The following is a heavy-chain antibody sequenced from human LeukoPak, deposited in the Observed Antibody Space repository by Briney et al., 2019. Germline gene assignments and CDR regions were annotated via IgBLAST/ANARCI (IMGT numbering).Heavy chain of an antibody. D-gene: IGHD1-1*01. J-gene: IGHJ3*01. V-gene: IGHV3-21*01. Sequence: GGSLRLSCAASGFTFSSYTMHWVRQIPGERPEWVSSISGDTTYIYYADSLKGRFTIPRDNTNTSLFLQMNNLRAEDTATYFCARRGTDASFSFFDVWGQGTMVTVSS. CDR1: GFTFSSYT. CDR2: ISGDTTYI. CDR3: ARRGTDASFSFFDV.